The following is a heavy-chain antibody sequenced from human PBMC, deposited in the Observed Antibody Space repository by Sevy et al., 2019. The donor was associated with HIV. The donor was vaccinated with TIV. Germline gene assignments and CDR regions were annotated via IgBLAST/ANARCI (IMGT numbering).Heavy chain of an antibody. Sequence: GGSLRLSCAASGFTFNNYAMSWPRQAPGKGPEWVAFISDSGGSTQYADSVKGRFTISRDNSKNTLYLQLNNLRVGDTALYYCARVPGAPYCYMDVWGKGTTVTVSS. V-gene: IGHV3-23*01. CDR3: ARVPGAPYCYMDV. CDR1: GFTFNNYA. D-gene: IGHD3-10*01. CDR2: ISDSGGST. J-gene: IGHJ6*03.